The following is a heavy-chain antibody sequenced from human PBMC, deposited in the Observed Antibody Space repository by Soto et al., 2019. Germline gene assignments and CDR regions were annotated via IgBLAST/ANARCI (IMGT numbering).Heavy chain of an antibody. CDR2: ISPTTGGT. CDR3: ARPPGYISGWYYFDY. V-gene: IGHV1-2*02. D-gene: IGHD6-19*01. J-gene: IGHJ4*02. Sequence: ASVKVSCKTSGNTLTSFYIHWVRQAPGQGLEWMGRISPTTGGTNYAQRFQGRVTVTWDTSTNTAYMELNSLISDDTAVYYCARPPGYISGWYYFDYWGQGTLVTVSS. CDR1: GNTLTSFY.